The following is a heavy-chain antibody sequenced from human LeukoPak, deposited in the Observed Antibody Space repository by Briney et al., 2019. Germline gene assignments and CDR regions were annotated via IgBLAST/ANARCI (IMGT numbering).Heavy chain of an antibody. CDR2: INYSGST. V-gene: IGHV4-34*01. D-gene: IGHD2-2*01. Sequence: SETLSLTCAVYGGSLSGYYWSWIRQPPGKGLEWIGEINYSGSTNYKPSLKSRVTISVDTSKNQFSLKLSSVTAADTAVYYCARHKCSSATCQMRYPFDIWGQGTVVTVSS. CDR1: GGSLSGYY. J-gene: IGHJ3*02. CDR3: ARHKCSSATCQMRYPFDI.